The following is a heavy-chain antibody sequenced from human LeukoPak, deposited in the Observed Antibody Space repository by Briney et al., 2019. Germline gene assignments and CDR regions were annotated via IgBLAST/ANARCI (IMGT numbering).Heavy chain of an antibody. Sequence: KTGGSLRLSCAASGFTFSSFTMSWVRQAPGKGLEWVSSISSSGSYTYYADSVKGRFTTSRDNAKNSLYLQMISLRAEDTAVYYCARDGGRDGSYYFDYWGQGTLVTVSS. D-gene: IGHD1-26*01. CDR2: ISSSGSYT. J-gene: IGHJ4*02. V-gene: IGHV3-21*01. CDR1: GFTFSSFT. CDR3: ARDGGRDGSYYFDY.